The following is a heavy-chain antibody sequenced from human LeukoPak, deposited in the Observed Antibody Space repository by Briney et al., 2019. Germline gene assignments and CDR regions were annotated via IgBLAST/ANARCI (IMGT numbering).Heavy chain of an antibody. V-gene: IGHV4-59*01. Sequence: SETLSLTCTVSGGSISSYYWSWIRQPPGKGLEWIGYIYYSGSTNYNPSLKSRVTISVDTSKNQFSLKLSSVTAADTAVYYCARVAPSIAALPPYYYYYYMDVWGKGTTATVSS. J-gene: IGHJ6*03. CDR2: IYYSGST. D-gene: IGHD6-6*01. CDR3: ARVAPSIAALPPYYYYYYMDV. CDR1: GGSISSYY.